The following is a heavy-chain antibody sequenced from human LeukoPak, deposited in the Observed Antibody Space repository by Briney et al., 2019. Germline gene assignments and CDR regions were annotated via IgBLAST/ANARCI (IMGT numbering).Heavy chain of an antibody. D-gene: IGHD6-6*01. CDR3: ARGPFEYSSSSGPFDY. Sequence: GGSLRLSCAASGFTFSSYGMAWVRQAPGKGLEWVSYISSSSSTIYYADSVKGRFTISRDNAKNSLYLQMNSLRAEDTAVYYCARGPFEYSSSSGPFDYWGQGTLVTVSS. V-gene: IGHV3-48*04. CDR2: ISSSSSTI. J-gene: IGHJ4*02. CDR1: GFTFSSYG.